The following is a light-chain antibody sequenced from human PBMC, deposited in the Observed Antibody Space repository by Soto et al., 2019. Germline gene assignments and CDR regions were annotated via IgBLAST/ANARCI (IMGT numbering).Light chain of an antibody. CDR1: QSVPNN. J-gene: IGKJ4*01. CDR2: EES. V-gene: IGKV1-9*01. Sequence: DIHLTQSPSFLSASVGDRGTITCRPSQSVPNNMAWYQKKPEKPPKLLIYEESTLHSGVPSRCSGSKSGTQFTPTIDSLQPEDFATYYCQQVKTYPRTFGGGTKVEIK. CDR3: QQVKTYPRT.